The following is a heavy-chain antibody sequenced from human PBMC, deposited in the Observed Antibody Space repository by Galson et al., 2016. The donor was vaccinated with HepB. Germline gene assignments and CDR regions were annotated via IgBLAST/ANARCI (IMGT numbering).Heavy chain of an antibody. V-gene: IGHV3-23*01. D-gene: IGHD1-26*01. CDR3: AKAEVYWGLSCWNHAFDI. CDR1: GFTFRNYA. J-gene: IGHJ3*02. Sequence: SLRLSCAASGFTFRNYAMSWVRQAPGKGLEWVAAIRGSGGDTHYAASVKGRFTISRDNFKNTLYLQTNSLRAEDTAVYYCAKAEVYWGLSCWNHAFDIWGQGTMATVSS. CDR2: IRGSGGDT.